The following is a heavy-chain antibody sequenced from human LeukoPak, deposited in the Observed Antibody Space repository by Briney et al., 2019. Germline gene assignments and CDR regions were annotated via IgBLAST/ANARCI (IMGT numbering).Heavy chain of an antibody. CDR3: ARSFGSSWRAEYFQH. D-gene: IGHD6-13*01. J-gene: IGHJ1*01. CDR2: IYTSGST. V-gene: IGHV4-4*07. CDR1: GGSISSYH. Sequence: PSETLSLTCTVSGGSISSYHWSWIRQPAGKGLEWIGRIYTSGSTNYNPSLKSRVTMSVDTSKNQFSLKLSSVTAADTAVYYCARSFGSSWRAEYFQHWGQGTLVTVSS.